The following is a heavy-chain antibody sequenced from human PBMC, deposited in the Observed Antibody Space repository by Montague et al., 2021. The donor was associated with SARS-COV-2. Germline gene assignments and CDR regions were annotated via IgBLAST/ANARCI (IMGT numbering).Heavy chain of an antibody. CDR1: GGSISSGGYY. CDR2: IYYSGST. D-gene: IGHD3-22*01. J-gene: IGHJ2*01. Sequence: TLSLTCTVSGGSISSGGYYWSWIRQHPGKGLEWIGYIYYSGSTYYNPSLKSRVTISVDTSKNQFSLKLSSVTAADTAVYYCARGADYYDRSGHQVFWYFDLWGRGTLVTVSS. V-gene: IGHV4-31*03. CDR3: ARGADYYDRSGHQVFWYFDL.